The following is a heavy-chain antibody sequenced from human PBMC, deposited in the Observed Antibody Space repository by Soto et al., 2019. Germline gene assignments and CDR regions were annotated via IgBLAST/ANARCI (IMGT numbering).Heavy chain of an antibody. J-gene: IGHJ5*02. Sequence: PSETLSLTCAVYGGSFSGYYWSWIRQPPGKGLEWIGEINHSGSTNYNPSLKSRVTISVDTSKNQFSLKLSSVTAADTAVYYCARGGRLTSGYSSGWHRSRWFDPWGQGTLVTVS. CDR3: ARGGRLTSGYSSGWHRSRWFDP. V-gene: IGHV4-34*01. CDR1: GGSFSGYY. D-gene: IGHD6-19*01. CDR2: INHSGST.